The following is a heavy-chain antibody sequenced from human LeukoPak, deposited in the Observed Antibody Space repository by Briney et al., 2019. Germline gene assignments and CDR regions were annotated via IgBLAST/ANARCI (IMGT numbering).Heavy chain of an antibody. CDR3: AKGEGIQLLFDY. J-gene: IGHJ4*02. V-gene: IGHV3-23*01. CDR1: GFTFSSYG. CDR2: ISGSGGST. Sequence: TGGSLRLSCAASGFTFSSYGMHWVRQAPGKGLEWVSAISGSGGSTYYADSVKGRLTISRDNSKNTLYLQMNSLRAEDTAVYYCAKGEGIQLLFDYWGQGTLVTVSS. D-gene: IGHD5-18*01.